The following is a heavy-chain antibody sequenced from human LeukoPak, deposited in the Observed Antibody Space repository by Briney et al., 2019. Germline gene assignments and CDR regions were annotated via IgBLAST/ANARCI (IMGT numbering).Heavy chain of an antibody. CDR3: ATVRGRGWYFDY. D-gene: IGHD6-19*01. CDR2: FDPEDGET. Sequence: ASVKVSCKVSGYTLTELSMHWVRQAPGKGLEWMGGFDPEDGETIYAQKFQGRVTMTEDTSTDTAYMELSSLRSEDTAVYYCATVRGRGWYFDYWGQGTLVTVSS. V-gene: IGHV1-24*01. J-gene: IGHJ4*02. CDR1: GYTLTELS.